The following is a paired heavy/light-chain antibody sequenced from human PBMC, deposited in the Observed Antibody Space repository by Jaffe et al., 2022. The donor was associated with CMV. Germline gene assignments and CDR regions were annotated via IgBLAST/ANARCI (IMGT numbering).Light chain of an antibody. V-gene: IGKV1-39*01. J-gene: IGKJ5*01. CDR1: ERISTY. CDR2: SAS. CDR3: QQSYNTVIT. Sequence: DVQMTQSPSSLSASVGDRVTITCRASERISTYLNWYQQRPGKAPELLISSASTLKSGVPSRFSGSGSGTDFTLTISGLQPEDFGTYYCQQSYNTVITFGQGTRLEI.
Heavy chain of an antibody. V-gene: IGHV1-69*09. CDR1: GGTFNSHA. D-gene: IGHD3-22*01. CDR2: IIPTLGIT. Sequence: QVQLVQSGAEVKEPGSSVKVSCKASGGTFNSHAISWVRQAPGQGLEWMGRIIPTLGITNYAQRFQGRVTITADTSTSTAYMELSSLRSEDTALYYCAREYYDSSGYFGRVTKYYYYYMDVWGIGTTVTVSS. CDR3: AREYYDSSGYFGRVTKYYYYYMDV. J-gene: IGHJ6*03.